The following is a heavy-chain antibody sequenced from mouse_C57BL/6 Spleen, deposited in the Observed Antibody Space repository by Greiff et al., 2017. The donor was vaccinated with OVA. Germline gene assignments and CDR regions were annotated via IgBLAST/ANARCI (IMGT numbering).Heavy chain of an antibody. J-gene: IGHJ2*01. Sequence: QVQLKQPGAELVRPGTSVKLSCKASGYTFTSYWMHWVKQRPGQGLEWIGVIDPSDSYTNYNQKFKGKATLTVDTSSSTAYMQLSSLTSEDSAVNDCARQPMVTTFDYWGQGTTLTVSS. V-gene: IGHV1-59*01. CDR3: ARQPMVTTFDY. D-gene: IGHD2-2*01. CDR1: GYTFTSYW. CDR2: IDPSDSYT.